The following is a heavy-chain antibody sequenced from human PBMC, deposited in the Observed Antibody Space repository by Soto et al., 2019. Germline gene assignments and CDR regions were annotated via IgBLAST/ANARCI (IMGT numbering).Heavy chain of an antibody. J-gene: IGHJ5*02. CDR3: AKDYYGDYVSWFDP. D-gene: IGHD4-17*01. Sequence: GGSLRLSCAASGFTFSSYGMHWVRQAPGKGLEWVAVISYDGSNKYYADSVKGRFTISRDNSKNTLYLQMNSLRAEDTAVYYCAKDYYGDYVSWFDPWGQGTLVTVSS. V-gene: IGHV3-30*18. CDR2: ISYDGSNK. CDR1: GFTFSSYG.